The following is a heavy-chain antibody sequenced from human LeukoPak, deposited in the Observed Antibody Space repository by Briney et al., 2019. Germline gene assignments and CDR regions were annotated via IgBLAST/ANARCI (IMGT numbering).Heavy chain of an antibody. Sequence: PSETLSLTCAVYGGSFSGYYWSWIRQPPGKGLEWIGSIYYSGSTYYNPSLKSRVTISVDTSKNQFSLKLSSVTAADTAVYYCAPTVVTPGDYWGQGTLVTVSS. CDR3: APTVVTPGDY. D-gene: IGHD4-23*01. J-gene: IGHJ4*02. CDR1: GGSFSGYY. V-gene: IGHV4-34*01. CDR2: IYYSGST.